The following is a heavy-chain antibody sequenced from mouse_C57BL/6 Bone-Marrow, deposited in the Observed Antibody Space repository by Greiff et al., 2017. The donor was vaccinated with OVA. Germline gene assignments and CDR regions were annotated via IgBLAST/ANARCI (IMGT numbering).Heavy chain of an antibody. D-gene: IGHD1-1*01. Sequence: EVQRVESGGGLVQPGGSLKLSCAASGFTFSDYGMAWVRQAPRKGPEWVAFISNLAYSIYYADTVTGRFTISRENAKNTLYLEMSSLRSEDTAMYYCARTYYYGSRGAWFAYWGQGTLVTVSA. CDR1: GFTFSDYG. CDR3: ARTYYYGSRGAWFAY. J-gene: IGHJ3*01. CDR2: ISNLAYSI. V-gene: IGHV5-15*01.